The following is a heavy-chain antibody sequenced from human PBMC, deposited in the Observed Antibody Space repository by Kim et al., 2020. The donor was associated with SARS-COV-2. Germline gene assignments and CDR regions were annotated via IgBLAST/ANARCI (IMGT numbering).Heavy chain of an antibody. CDR1: GGSFSGYY. J-gene: IGHJ5*02. CDR3: AGDNYDFWSGYSNWFDP. D-gene: IGHD3-3*01. V-gene: IGHV4-34*01. CDR2: INHSGST. Sequence: SETLSLTCAVYGGSFSGYYWSWIRQPPGKGLEWIGEINHSGSTNYNPSLKSRVTISVDTSKNQFSLKLSSVTAADTAVYYCAGDNYDFWSGYSNWFDPWGQGTLVTVSS.